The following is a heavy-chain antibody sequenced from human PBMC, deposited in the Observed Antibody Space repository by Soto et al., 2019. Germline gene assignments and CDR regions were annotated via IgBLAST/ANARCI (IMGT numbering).Heavy chain of an antibody. D-gene: IGHD3-16*02. V-gene: IGHV4-34*01. CDR3: ARSFRNYDYVWGSYRVNYGMDV. Sequence: KPSETLSLTCAVYGGSFSGYYWSWIRQPPGKGLEWIGEINHSGSTNYNPSLKSRVTISVDTSKNQFSLKLSSVTAADTAVYYCARSFRNYDYVWGSYRVNYGMDVWGQGTTVTVSS. CDR1: GGSFSGYY. CDR2: INHSGST. J-gene: IGHJ6*02.